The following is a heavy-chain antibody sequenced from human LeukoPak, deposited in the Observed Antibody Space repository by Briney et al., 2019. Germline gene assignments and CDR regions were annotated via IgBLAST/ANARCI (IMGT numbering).Heavy chain of an antibody. D-gene: IGHD2-15*01. CDR1: GYTFTIYG. J-gene: IGHJ4*02. CDR3: ARDCIGCHGFDY. Sequence: ASVKVSCKTSGYTFTIYGISWVRQAPGQGLEWMGWISAYSDNTNYAQKFQGRGTMTSDTSTRTAYMEQRSLISDDTAVYYCARDCIGCHGFDYWGQGTLVTVSS. V-gene: IGHV1-18*01. CDR2: ISAYSDNT.